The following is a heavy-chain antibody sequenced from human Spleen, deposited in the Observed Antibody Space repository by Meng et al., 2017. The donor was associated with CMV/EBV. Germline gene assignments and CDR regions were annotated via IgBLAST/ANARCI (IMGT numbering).Heavy chain of an antibody. CDR3: AIRRSGSYRGYFDY. CDR2: INHSGST. Sequence: QVQLQQGGAGLLQPPETLSLTCAVYGGSFSGYYWSWIRQPPGKGLEWIGEINHSGSTNYNPSLKSRVTISVDTSKNQFSLKLSSVTAADTAVYYCAIRRSGSYRGYFDYWGQGTLVTVSS. D-gene: IGHD1-26*01. J-gene: IGHJ4*02. CDR1: GGSFSGYY. V-gene: IGHV4-34*01.